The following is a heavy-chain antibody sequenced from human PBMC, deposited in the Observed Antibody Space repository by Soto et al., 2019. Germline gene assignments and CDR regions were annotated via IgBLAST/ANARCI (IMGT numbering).Heavy chain of an antibody. D-gene: IGHD5-18*01. CDR2: IDPSDSYT. CDR1: GFNFPTVR. V-gene: IGHV5-10-1*01. J-gene: IGHJ6*02. CDR3: AISFLQSRGYRYCHGGMGI. Sequence: GASLNISCKHSGFNFPTVRIAPVRQLPGKGLEWMGRIDPSDSYTNYSPSFQGHVTISADRSISTAYLQWSSLKASDTAMYYCAISFLQSRGYRYCHGGMGICGQGTMVTVSS.